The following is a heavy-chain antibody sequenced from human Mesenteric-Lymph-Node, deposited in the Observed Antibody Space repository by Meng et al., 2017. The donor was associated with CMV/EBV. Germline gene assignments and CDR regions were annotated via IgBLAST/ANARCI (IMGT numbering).Heavy chain of an antibody. V-gene: IGHV4-34*01. CDR3: ARSRGTTGNYGMDV. D-gene: IGHD1-1*01. J-gene: IGHJ6*02. CDR1: GGSSSGYF. CDR2: IDHRGSP. Sequence: SETLSLTCAVYGGSSSGYFWTWIRQPPGKGLEWIGQIDHRGSPNYNASLKSRVTISIDTSKNQFSLTLHSVTAADTSLYYCARSRGTTGNYGMDVWGQGTTVTVSS.